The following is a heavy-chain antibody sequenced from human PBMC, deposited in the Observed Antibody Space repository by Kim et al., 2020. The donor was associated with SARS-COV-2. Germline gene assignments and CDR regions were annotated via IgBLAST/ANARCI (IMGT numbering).Heavy chain of an antibody. CDR3: ALERPIGGLGVFDY. CDR1: GFTFSSYG. D-gene: IGHD3-16*01. Sequence: GGSLRLSCAASGFTFSSYGMHWVRQAPGKGLEWVAVISYDGSNKYYADSVKGRFTISRDNSKNTLYLQMNSLRAEDTAVYYCALERPIGGLGVFDYWGQGTLVTVSS. J-gene: IGHJ4*02. CDR2: ISYDGSNK. V-gene: IGHV3-30*03.